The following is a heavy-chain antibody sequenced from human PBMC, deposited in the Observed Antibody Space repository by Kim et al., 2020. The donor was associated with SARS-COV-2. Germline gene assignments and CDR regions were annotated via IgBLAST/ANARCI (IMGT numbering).Heavy chain of an antibody. D-gene: IGHD3-3*02. CDR2: INYRGNT. J-gene: IGHJ5*02. CDR3: AGGHVLGRLSWFDP. Sequence: SETLSLTCAVYGGSFSDYYWSWIRQPPGRGLEWIGEINYRGNTNSNPSLKSRVTMSVDKSRNQFSLKLSSVTAADTAVYYCAGGHVLGRLSWFDPWDQGTLVTVSS. V-gene: IGHV4-34*01. CDR1: GGSFSDYY.